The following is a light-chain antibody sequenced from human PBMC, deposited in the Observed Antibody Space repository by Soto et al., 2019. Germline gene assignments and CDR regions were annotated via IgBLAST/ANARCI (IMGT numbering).Light chain of an antibody. CDR2: DAS. CDR1: QGVRNN. J-gene: IGKJ1*01. CDR3: QHYNNWPPWT. V-gene: IGKV3-15*01. Sequence: VLMTQSPATLSVSPGERATLSCRASQGVRNNLAWYQHKPGQAPRLLIYDASTRATGIPARFSGSGSGTDFTLTISILQSEDFAVYYCQHYNNWPPWTFGQGTRVDIK.